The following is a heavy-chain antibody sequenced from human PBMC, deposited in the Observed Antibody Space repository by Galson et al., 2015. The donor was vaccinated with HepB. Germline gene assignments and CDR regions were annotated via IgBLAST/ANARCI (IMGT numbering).Heavy chain of an antibody. CDR2: INPNSGGA. J-gene: IGHJ4*02. CDR1: GYTFTGYY. D-gene: IGHD3-22*01. V-gene: IGHV1-2*02. Sequence: SVKVSCKASGYTFTGYYMHWVRQAPGQGLEWMGWINPNSGGANYAQKFQGRVTMTRDTSISTAYMELSRLRSDDTAVYYCARSPALYDSSGSMVDYWGQGTLVTVSS. CDR3: ARSPALYDSSGSMVDY.